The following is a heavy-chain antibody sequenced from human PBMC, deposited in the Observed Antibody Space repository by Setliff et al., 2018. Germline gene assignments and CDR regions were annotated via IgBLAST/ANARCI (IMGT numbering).Heavy chain of an antibody. J-gene: IGHJ6*02. CDR1: GGSINNYY. CDR2: IYHNGNT. Sequence: SETLSLTCTISGGSINNYYWNWIRQPPGKGLEWIGYIYHNGNTNFNPSLKTRVNMSVDTSNNQFVLNLKAVTAADTAVYYCARDRTAYTYGLDVWGQGTAVTVSS. D-gene: IGHD3-16*01. CDR3: ARDRTAYTYGLDV. V-gene: IGHV4-59*01.